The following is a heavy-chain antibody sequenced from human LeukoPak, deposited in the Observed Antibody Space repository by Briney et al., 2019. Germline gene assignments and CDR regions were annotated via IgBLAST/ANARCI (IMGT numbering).Heavy chain of an antibody. CDR3: ARVAIFGVVTAP. V-gene: IGHV4-61*02. Sequence: SETLSLTCTVSGGSISSSSYYWSWIRQPAGKGLEWIGRIYTSGSTNYNPSLKSRVTMSVDTSKNQFSLKLSSVTAADTAVYYCARVAIFGVVTAPWGQGTLVTVSS. CDR2: IYTSGST. D-gene: IGHD3-3*01. J-gene: IGHJ5*02. CDR1: GGSISSSSYY.